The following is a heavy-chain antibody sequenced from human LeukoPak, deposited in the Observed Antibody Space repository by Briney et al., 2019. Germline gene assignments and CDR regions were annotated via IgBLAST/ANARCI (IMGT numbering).Heavy chain of an antibody. Sequence: GGSLRLSCAASGFTFSSYAMSWVRQAPGKGLEWVSAISGSGGSTYYADPVKGRFTISRDNSKNTLYLQMNSLRAEDTAVYYCAKDPLAYCGGDCYRGYYFDYWGQGTLVTVSS. CDR2: ISGSGGST. J-gene: IGHJ4*02. CDR1: GFTFSSYA. CDR3: AKDPLAYCGGDCYRGYYFDY. D-gene: IGHD2-21*02. V-gene: IGHV3-23*01.